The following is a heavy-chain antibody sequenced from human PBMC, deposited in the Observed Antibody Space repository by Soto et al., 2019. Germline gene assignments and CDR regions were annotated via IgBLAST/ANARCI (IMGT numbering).Heavy chain of an antibody. CDR2: IKQDGSEK. D-gene: IGHD2-15*01. Sequence: GGSLRLSCAASGFTFSSYWMSWVRQAPGKGLEWVANIKQDGSEKYYVDSVKGRFTISRDNAKNSLYLQMNSLRAEDTAVYYCARGALIRYCSGGSCLNYYMDVWGKGTTVTVSS. CDR1: GFTFSSYW. CDR3: ARGALIRYCSGGSCLNYYMDV. J-gene: IGHJ6*03. V-gene: IGHV3-7*01.